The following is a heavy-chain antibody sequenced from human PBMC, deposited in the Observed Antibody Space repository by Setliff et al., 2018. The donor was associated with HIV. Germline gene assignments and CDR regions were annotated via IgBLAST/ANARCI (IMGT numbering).Heavy chain of an antibody. CDR1: GFTVSSNY. CDR2: IYRGGGT. J-gene: IGHJ6*03. CDR3: AKESGLYSNYKYYYYMDV. Sequence: GGSLRLSCAVSGFTVSSNYMTWVRQAPGKGLEWVSLIYRGGGTNYADSVKGRFTISRDNSKNTLYLQMNSLRAPDTAVYYCAKESGLYSNYKYYYYMDVWGKGTTVTVSS. V-gene: IGHV3-53*01. D-gene: IGHD4-4*01.